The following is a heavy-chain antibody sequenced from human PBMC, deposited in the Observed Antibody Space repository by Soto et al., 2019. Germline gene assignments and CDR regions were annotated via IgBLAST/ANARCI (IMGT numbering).Heavy chain of an antibody. J-gene: IGHJ6*02. D-gene: IGHD3-10*02. V-gene: IGHV1-2*02. CDR3: AGTTAYYYGRGSGTGHRV. CDR1: GYTFTAYH. CDR2: INPKFGDT. Sequence: QVRLVQSGAEVKEPGDSVRVSCEASGYTFTAYHIHWVRQAPGQGLEWMGWINPKFGDTGYAQDFRGRGSLTRDMPITTVYLGLSSLSLAETAIYYCAGTTAYYYGRGSGTGHRVWGQGTTVTVFS.